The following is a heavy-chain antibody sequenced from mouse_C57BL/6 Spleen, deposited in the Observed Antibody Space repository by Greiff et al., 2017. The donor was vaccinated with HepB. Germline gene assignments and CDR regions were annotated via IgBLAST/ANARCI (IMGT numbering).Heavy chain of an antibody. V-gene: IGHV3-6*01. CDR1: GYSITSGYY. Sequence: VQLKESGPGLVKPSQSLSLTCSVTGYSITSGYYWNWIRQFPGNKLEWMGYISYDGSNNYNPSLNNRISITRDTSKNQFFLKLNSVTTEDTATYYCARWDYYGSSLFDYWGQGTTLTVSS. CDR2: ISYDGSN. D-gene: IGHD1-1*01. CDR3: ARWDYYGSSLFDY. J-gene: IGHJ2*01.